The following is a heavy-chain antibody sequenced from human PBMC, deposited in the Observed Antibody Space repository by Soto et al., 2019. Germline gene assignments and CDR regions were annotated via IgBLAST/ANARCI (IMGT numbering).Heavy chain of an antibody. Sequence: QVHLQQWGAGLLKPSETLSLTCAVYGGSFSGYYWSWIRQPPGKGLEWIGEINHSGSTNFNPSLKSRVSISVDTSKKQFSLKLSSVTAADTAVYYCAAHLKTTVTAYWYFDLWGRGTLVTFSS. D-gene: IGHD4-17*01. CDR2: INHSGST. CDR1: GGSFSGYY. J-gene: IGHJ2*01. V-gene: IGHV4-34*01. CDR3: AAHLKTTVTAYWYFDL.